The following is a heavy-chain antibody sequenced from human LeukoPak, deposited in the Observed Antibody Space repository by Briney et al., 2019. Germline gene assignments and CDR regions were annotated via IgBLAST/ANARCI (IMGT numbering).Heavy chain of an antibody. J-gene: IGHJ4*02. CDR1: GFTFSSYA. V-gene: IGHV3-23*01. CDR3: AKDVWYSTSSHKDY. Sequence: PGGSLRLSCAASGFTFSSYAMSWVRQAPGKGLEWVSTISGSGDSTYYTDSVKGRFTISRDNSKNTLYLQMNSLRVEDTAEYYCAKDVWYSTSSHKDYWGQGTLVTVSS. D-gene: IGHD6-6*01. CDR2: ISGSGDST.